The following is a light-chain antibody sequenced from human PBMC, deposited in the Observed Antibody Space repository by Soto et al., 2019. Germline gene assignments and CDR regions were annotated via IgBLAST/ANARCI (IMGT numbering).Light chain of an antibody. CDR3: KSYAGSNTYV. V-gene: IGLV2-11*01. J-gene: IGLJ1*01. Sequence: QSALTQPRSVSGSPGQSVTISCSGTSSDVGTYNYVSWFQQHPGTVPKLFIYDVRKWPSGVPDRFSGSKSGNTASLTISGLRAEDEADYFCKSYAGSNTYVFGSGTKVTVL. CDR2: DVR. CDR1: SSDVGTYNY.